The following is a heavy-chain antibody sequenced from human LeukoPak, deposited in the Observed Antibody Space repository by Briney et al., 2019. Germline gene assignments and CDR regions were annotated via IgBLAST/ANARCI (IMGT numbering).Heavy chain of an antibody. CDR3: ARHTPSTAGTTPDEFDY. D-gene: IGHD1-7*01. CDR2: IYTSRST. CDR1: GGSISSYY. Sequence: SETLSLTCTVSGGSISSYYWSWLRQPPGKGLEWLGYIYTSRSTNYNPSLKSRVTISVATSKNQFSLKLSSVTAADTAVYYCARHTPSTAGTTPDEFDYWGQGTLVTVSS. J-gene: IGHJ4*02. V-gene: IGHV4-4*09.